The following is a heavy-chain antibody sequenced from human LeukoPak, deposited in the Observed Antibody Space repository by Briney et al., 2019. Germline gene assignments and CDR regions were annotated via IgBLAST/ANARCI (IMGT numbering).Heavy chain of an antibody. CDR2: ISGSGVTT. CDR3: AKDLGPHIVVAAYDDY. J-gene: IGHJ4*02. V-gene: IGHV3-23*01. Sequence: GGSLRPSCAVSGFTFRSYAMSWVRQAPGKGLEWVSTISGSGVTTYYADSVKGRFTISRDNSKSTLYLQMNSLRAEDTAVYYCAKDLGPHIVVAAYDDYWGQGTPVTVSS. CDR1: GFTFRSYA. D-gene: IGHD2-21*01.